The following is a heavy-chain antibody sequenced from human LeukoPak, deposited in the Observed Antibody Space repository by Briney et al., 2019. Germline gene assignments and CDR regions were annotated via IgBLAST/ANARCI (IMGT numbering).Heavy chain of an antibody. J-gene: IGHJ4*02. CDR3: ARGGTYSSGWKGDYFDY. CDR1: GFTFSSYA. Sequence: PGGSLRLSCAASGFTFSSYAMSWVRQAPGKGLEWVSAISGSGGSTYYADSVKGRFTISRDNSKNTLYLQMNSLRAEDTAVYYCARGGTYSSGWKGDYFDYWGQGTLVTVSS. D-gene: IGHD6-19*01. V-gene: IGHV3-23*01. CDR2: ISGSGGST.